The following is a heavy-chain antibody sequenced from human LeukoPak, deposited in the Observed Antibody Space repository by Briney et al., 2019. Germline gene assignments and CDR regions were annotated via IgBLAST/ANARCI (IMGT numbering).Heavy chain of an antibody. D-gene: IGHD6-19*01. V-gene: IGHV4-38-2*02. J-gene: IGHJ5*02. Sequence: SETLSLTCTVSGYSISSGYYWGWIRQPPGKGLEWIGSIYHSGSTYYNPSLKSRVTISVDTSKNQFSLKLSSVTAADTAVYYCARDRIAVAGTNLWGQGTLVTVSS. CDR2: IYHSGST. CDR1: GYSISSGYY. CDR3: ARDRIAVAGTNL.